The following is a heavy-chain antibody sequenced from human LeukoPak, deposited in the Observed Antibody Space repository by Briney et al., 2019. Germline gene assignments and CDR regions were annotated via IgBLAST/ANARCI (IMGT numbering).Heavy chain of an antibody. V-gene: IGHV5-51*01. Sequence: GESLKISCKASGYSFTNYWIGWVRQMPGKGLEWMGIIYPDNSDTRYSPSFQGQVTISADKSISTAYLQWSSLKASDTATYYCARQPAAGTGGDWYYFDYWGQGTLVTVSS. D-gene: IGHD6-13*01. CDR1: GYSFTNYW. CDR2: IYPDNSDT. J-gene: IGHJ4*02. CDR3: ARQPAAGTGGDWYYFDY.